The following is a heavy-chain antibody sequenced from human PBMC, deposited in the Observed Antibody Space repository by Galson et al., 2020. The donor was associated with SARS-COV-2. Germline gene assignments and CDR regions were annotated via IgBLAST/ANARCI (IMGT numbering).Heavy chain of an antibody. D-gene: IGHD6-19*01. V-gene: IGHV3-23*01. J-gene: IGHJ4*02. Sequence: GGSLRLSCAASGFTFSSYAMSWVRQAPGKGLEWVSAISGSGGSTYYADSVKGRFTISRDNSKNTLYLQMNSLRAEDTAVYYCALLAVAGPTPPLFDYWGQGTLVTVSS. CDR1: GFTFSSYA. CDR2: ISGSGGST. CDR3: ALLAVAGPTPPLFDY.